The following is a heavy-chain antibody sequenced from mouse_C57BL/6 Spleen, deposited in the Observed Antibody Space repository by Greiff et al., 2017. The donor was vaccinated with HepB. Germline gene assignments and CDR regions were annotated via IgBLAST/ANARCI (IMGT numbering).Heavy chain of an antibody. CDR1: GFSLTSYA. J-gene: IGHJ4*01. CDR2: IWTGGGT. CDR3: ARRGAQATGGAMDY. Sequence: VQLQQSGPGLVAPSQSLSITCTVSGFSLTSYAISWVRQPPGKGLEWLGVIWTGGGTNYNSALKSRLSISKDNSKSQVFLKMNSLQTDDTARYYCARRGAQATGGAMDYWGQGTSVTVSS. V-gene: IGHV2-9-1*01. D-gene: IGHD3-2*02.